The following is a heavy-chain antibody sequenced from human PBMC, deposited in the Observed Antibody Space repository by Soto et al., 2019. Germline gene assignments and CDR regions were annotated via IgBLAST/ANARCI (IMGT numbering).Heavy chain of an antibody. D-gene: IGHD4-17*01. CDR3: ARFSTVTTFLGY. CDR1: GYTFTSYA. V-gene: IGHV1-3*05. CDR2: INAGNGNT. J-gene: IGHJ4*02. Sequence: QVQLVQSGAEEKKPGASVKVSCKASGYTFTSYAMHWVRQAPGQRLEWMGWINAGNGNTKYSQKFQGRVTITRDTSASTAYMELSSLRSEDTAVYYCARFSTVTTFLGYWGQGTLVTVSS.